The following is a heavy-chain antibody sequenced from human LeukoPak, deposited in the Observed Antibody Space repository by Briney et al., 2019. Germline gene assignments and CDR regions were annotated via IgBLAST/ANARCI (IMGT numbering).Heavy chain of an antibody. CDR3: ARVKTEAYYYDSSGYPDY. CDR2: INHSGST. CDR1: GGSFSGYY. V-gene: IGHV4-34*01. Sequence: SETLSLACAVYGGSFSGYYWSWIRQPPGKGLEWIGEINHSGSTNYNPSLKSRVTISVDTSKNQFSLKLSSVTAADTAVYYCARVKTEAYYYDSSGYPDYWGQGTLVTVSS. J-gene: IGHJ4*02. D-gene: IGHD3-22*01.